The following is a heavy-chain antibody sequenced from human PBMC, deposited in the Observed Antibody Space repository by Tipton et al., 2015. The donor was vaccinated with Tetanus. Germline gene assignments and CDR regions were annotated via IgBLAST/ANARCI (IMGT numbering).Heavy chain of an antibody. J-gene: IGHJ4*02. CDR2: IYYSGST. V-gene: IGHV4-59*01. CDR1: GGSISSYY. Sequence: TLSLTCTVSGGSISSYYWSWIRQPPGKGLEWIGYIYYSGSTNYNPSLKSQVTISVDTSKNQFSLKLSSVTAADTAVYYCARGGLGEVGYWGQGSLVTVSS. CDR3: ARGGLGEVGY. D-gene: IGHD2-15*01.